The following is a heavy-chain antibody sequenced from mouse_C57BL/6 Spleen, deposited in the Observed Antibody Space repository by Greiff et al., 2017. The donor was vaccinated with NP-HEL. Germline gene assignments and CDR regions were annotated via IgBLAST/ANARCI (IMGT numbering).Heavy chain of an antibody. V-gene: IGHV1-64*01. CDR2: IHPNSGST. CDR3: ARAPYSNYAMDY. D-gene: IGHD2-5*01. CDR1: GYTFTSYW. Sequence: VQLQQPGAELVKPGASVKLSCKASGYTFTSYWMHWVKQRPGQGLEWIGMIHPNSGSTNYNEKFKSKATLTVDKSSSTAYMQLSSLTSEDSAVYYFARAPYSNYAMDYWGQGTSVTVSS. J-gene: IGHJ4*01.